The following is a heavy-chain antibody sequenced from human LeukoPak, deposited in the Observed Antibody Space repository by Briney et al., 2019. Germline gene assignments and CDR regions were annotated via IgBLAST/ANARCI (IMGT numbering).Heavy chain of an antibody. Sequence: SETLSLTCTVSGGSISSSSYYWGWIRQPPGKGLEWIGYIYHSGSTYYNPSLKSRVTISVDRSKNQFSLKLSSVTAADTAVYYCARVVAAAFGLTPFDYWGQGTLVTVSS. CDR1: GGSISSSSYY. CDR3: ARVVAAAFGLTPFDY. CDR2: IYHSGST. J-gene: IGHJ4*02. V-gene: IGHV4-39*07. D-gene: IGHD6-13*01.